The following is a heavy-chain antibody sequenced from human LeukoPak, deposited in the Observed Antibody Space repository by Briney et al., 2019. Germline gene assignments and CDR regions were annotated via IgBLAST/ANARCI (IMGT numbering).Heavy chain of an antibody. D-gene: IGHD2-15*01. CDR1: GGSISSYY. J-gene: IGHJ3*02. Sequence: ETLSLTCTFSGGSISSYYWSWLRQPPGKGLEWIGYIHYSGSTNYNPSLESRVRISVDMSKNQVSLNLISVTSADTAVYYCARQCTAGSCNGFDIWGQGTMVTVSS. V-gene: IGHV4-59*08. CDR2: IHYSGST. CDR3: ARQCTAGSCNGFDI.